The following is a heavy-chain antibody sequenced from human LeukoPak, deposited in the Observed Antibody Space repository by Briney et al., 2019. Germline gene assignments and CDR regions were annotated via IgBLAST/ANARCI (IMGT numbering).Heavy chain of an antibody. V-gene: IGHV4-59*01. D-gene: IGHD3-3*01. CDR1: GVSISSYY. J-gene: IGHJ3*02. Sequence: PSETLSLTCTVSGVSISSYYWSWIRQPPGKGLEWIGHIYYSGSTNYNPSLKSRVTISVDTSKNQFSLKLSSVTAADTAVYYCARVRDFWSGYYGDDAFDIWGQGTMVTVSS. CDR3: ARVRDFWSGYYGDDAFDI. CDR2: IYYSGST.